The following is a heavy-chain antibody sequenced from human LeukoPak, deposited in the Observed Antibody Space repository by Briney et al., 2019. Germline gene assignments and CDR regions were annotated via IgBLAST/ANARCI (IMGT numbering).Heavy chain of an antibody. Sequence: GASVKVSCKASGYTFTNYYMHWVRQAPGQGLEWMGWINPNSGGTNYAQRFQGRVTMTRDTSISTAYMELSRLRSDDTAVYYCARDTTGTITDDSWGQGTLVTVS. D-gene: IGHD5-12*01. V-gene: IGHV1-2*02. CDR2: INPNSGGT. J-gene: IGHJ4*02. CDR1: GYTFTNYY. CDR3: ARDTTGTITDDS.